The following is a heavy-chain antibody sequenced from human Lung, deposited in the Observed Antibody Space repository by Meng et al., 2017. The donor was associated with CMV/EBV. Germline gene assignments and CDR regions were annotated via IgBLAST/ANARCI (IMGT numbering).Heavy chain of an antibody. CDR1: GFTFSSYE. CDR2: ISSSGSTI. D-gene: IGHD3-9*01. V-gene: IGHV3-48*03. CDR3: ARTRFFDWLLYPFDY. J-gene: IGHJ4*02. Sequence: GGSXRLXXAASGFTFSSYEMNWVRQAPGKGLEWVSYISSSGSTIYYADSVKGRFTISRDNAKNSLYLQMNSLRAEDTAVYYCARTRFFDWLLYPFDYWGQGXLVTVSS.